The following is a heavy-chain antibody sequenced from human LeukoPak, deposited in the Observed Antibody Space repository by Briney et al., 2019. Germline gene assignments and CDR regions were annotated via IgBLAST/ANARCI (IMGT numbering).Heavy chain of an antibody. J-gene: IGHJ4*02. Sequence: SETLSLTCSVSGGSISGSSYYWGWIRQLPGKGLEWIGSIYYSGSTYYNPSLKSRVTISVDTSKNQFSLKLSSVTAADTAVYYCARLVSGSNWGDNWGQGTLVTVSS. CDR1: GGSISGSSYY. CDR2: IYYSGST. CDR3: ARLVSGSNWGDN. D-gene: IGHD1-26*01. V-gene: IGHV4-39*01.